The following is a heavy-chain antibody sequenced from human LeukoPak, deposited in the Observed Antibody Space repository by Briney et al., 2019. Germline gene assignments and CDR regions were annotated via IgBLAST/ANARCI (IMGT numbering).Heavy chain of an antibody. CDR3: ARGTIFGVVMGYYMDV. CDR2: ISSSSSYI. V-gene: IGHV3-21*01. J-gene: IGHJ6*03. Sequence: PGGSLRLSCAVSGFTLSSYSMKWVRQAPGKGLEWVSSISSSSSYIYYADSVKGRFTISRDNAKNSLYLQMNSLRAEDTAVYYCARGTIFGVVMGYYMDVWGKGTTVTVSS. CDR1: GFTLSSYS. D-gene: IGHD3-3*01.